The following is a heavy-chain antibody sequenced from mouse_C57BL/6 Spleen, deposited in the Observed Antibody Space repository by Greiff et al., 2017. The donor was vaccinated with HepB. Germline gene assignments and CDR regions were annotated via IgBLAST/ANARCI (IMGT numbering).Heavy chain of an antibody. J-gene: IGHJ4*01. CDR1: GYTFTSYG. V-gene: IGHV1-81*01. Sequence: QVTLKESGAELARPGASVKLSCKASGYTFTSYGISWVKQRTGQGLEWIGEIYPRSGNTYYNEKFKGKATLTADKSSSTAYMELRSLTSEDSAVYFCASDFTTVVATRMDYWGQGTSVTVSS. CDR2: IYPRSGNT. D-gene: IGHD1-1*01. CDR3: ASDFTTVVATRMDY.